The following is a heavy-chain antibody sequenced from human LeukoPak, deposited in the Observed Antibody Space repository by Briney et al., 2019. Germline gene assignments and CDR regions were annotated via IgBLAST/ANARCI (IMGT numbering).Heavy chain of an antibody. V-gene: IGHV4-30-4*01. CDR2: IYHTGSF. D-gene: IGHD1-26*01. J-gene: IGHJ4*02. Sequence: SETLSLTCTVSGGSISSGDYYWSWIRQPPGEGLEWIGFIYHTGSFHYNPSLKSRVTISVDTSKNQFSLNLRSVTAADTAVYFCGREPRIVGTTSVWYYFDYWGQGTLVTVSS. CDR3: GREPRIVGTTSVWYYFDY. CDR1: GGSISSGDYY.